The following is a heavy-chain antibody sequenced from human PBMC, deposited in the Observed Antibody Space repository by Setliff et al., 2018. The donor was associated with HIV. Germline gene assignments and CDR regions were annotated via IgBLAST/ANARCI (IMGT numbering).Heavy chain of an antibody. V-gene: IGHV4-39*01. CDR1: GGFVSRSSYY. J-gene: IGHJ4*02. Sequence: SETLPLTCTISGGFVSRSSYYWGWIRQPRGQRLEWIGTIYYNGDTQYNPSFKMRVIMSVDTSKNQFSLSLISVTVADTAVYYCVRMEATRPPRGLDYWGPGTLVTVSS. CDR2: IYYNGDT. CDR3: VRMEATRPPRGLDY. D-gene: IGHD6-6*01.